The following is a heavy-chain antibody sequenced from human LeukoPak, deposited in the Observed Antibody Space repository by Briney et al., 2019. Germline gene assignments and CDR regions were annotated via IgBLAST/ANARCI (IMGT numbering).Heavy chain of an antibody. J-gene: IGHJ6*02. Sequence: SETLSLTCTVSGCSLSSYYLSWIRQPAGKGLEWIGRIYTSGSTNYNPSLKSRVTMTVDTSKNKSSLKLSSVTAADTAVYYCARAGAMDYYYYSYGMDVWGQGTTVTVSS. D-gene: IGHD6-25*01. CDR3: ARAGAMDYYYYSYGMDV. V-gene: IGHV4-4*07. CDR1: GCSLSSYY. CDR2: IYTSGST.